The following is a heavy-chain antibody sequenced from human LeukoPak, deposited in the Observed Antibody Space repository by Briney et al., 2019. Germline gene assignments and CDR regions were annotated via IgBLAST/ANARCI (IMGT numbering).Heavy chain of an antibody. CDR1: GYTFTSYD. V-gene: IGHV1-8*01. CDR2: MNPNSGNT. J-gene: IGHJ4*02. Sequence: AASVKVSCKASGYTFTSYDINWVRQATGQGLAWMEWMNPNSGNTGYAQKFQGRVTMTRNTSISTAYMELSSLRSEDTAVYYCARGLGYCSSTSCHDHWGQGTLVTVSS. D-gene: IGHD2-2*01. CDR3: ARGLGYCSSTSCHDH.